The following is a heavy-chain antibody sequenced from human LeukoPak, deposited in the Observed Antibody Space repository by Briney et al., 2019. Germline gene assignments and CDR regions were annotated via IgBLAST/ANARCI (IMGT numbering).Heavy chain of an antibody. Sequence: SETLSLTCTVSGGPISSYYWSWIRQPPGKGLEWIGYIYYSGSTNYNPSLKSRVTISVDTSKNQFSLKLTSVTAADTAVYYCAREGPGRFGAPGPNVYSIDYWGQGTLVTVSS. CDR1: GGPISSYY. V-gene: IGHV4-59*01. CDR2: IYYSGST. D-gene: IGHD3-10*01. J-gene: IGHJ4*02. CDR3: AREGPGRFGAPGPNVYSIDY.